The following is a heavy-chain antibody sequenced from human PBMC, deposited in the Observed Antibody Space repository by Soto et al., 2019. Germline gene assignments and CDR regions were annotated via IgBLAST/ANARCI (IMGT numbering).Heavy chain of an antibody. J-gene: IGHJ3*02. CDR2: ITYNGDTI. CDR3: ARLRQTNTGVTFDS. CDR1: GFTFSDYC. D-gene: IGHD5-18*01. V-gene: IGHV3-11*01. Sequence: QVQLVESGGGLVKPGGSLRLSCAASGFTFSDYCMNWIRQAPGKGLEWLSYITYNGDTIYYADCVKGRFTISRDNAHNSLYLERNSLRAENTAIYYCARLRQTNTGVTFDSCGQVTMVTVSS.